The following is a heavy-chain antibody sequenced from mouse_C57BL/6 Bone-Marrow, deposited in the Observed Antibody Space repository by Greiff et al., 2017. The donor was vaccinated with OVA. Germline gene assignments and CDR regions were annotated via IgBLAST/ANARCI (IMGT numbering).Heavy chain of an antibody. CDR1: GFTFSSYA. D-gene: IGHD1-1*01. J-gene: IGHJ3*01. V-gene: IGHV5-4*01. Sequence: EVKVVESGGGLVKPGGSLKLSCAASGFTFSSYAMSWVRQTPEKRLEWVATISDGGSYTYYPDNVKGRFTISRDNAKNNLYLQMSHLKSEDTAMYYCARDAYGSSSAWFADWGQGTLATVTA. CDR2: ISDGGSYT. CDR3: ARDAYGSSSAWFAD.